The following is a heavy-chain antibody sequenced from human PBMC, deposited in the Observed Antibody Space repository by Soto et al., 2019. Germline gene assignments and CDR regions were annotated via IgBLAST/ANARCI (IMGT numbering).Heavy chain of an antibody. CDR2: ISSSGSTI. D-gene: IGHD1-1*01. V-gene: IGHV3-48*03. CDR1: GFTFSSYE. Sequence: LSCAASGFTFSSYEMNWVRQAPGKGLEWVSYISSSGSTIYYADSVKGRFTISRDNAKNSLYLQMNSLRAEDTAVYYCARDRGTTGMVDYYYGMAAWGRGTTVTVSS. CDR3: ARDRGTTGMVDYYYGMAA. J-gene: IGHJ6*02.